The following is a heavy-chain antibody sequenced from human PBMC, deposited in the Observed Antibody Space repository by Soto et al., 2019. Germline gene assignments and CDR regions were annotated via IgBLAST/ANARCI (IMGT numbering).Heavy chain of an antibody. J-gene: IGHJ4*02. CDR3: AKDIVGSDFWSGPDFDY. V-gene: IGHV3-9*01. D-gene: IGHD3-3*01. CDR1: GFTFDDYA. Sequence: PGGSLRLSCAASGFTFDDYAMHWVRQAPGKSLEWVSGISWNSGSIGYADSVKGRFTISRDNAKNSLYLQMNSLRAEDTALYYCAKDIVGSDFWSGPDFDYWGQGTLVTVSS. CDR2: ISWNSGSI.